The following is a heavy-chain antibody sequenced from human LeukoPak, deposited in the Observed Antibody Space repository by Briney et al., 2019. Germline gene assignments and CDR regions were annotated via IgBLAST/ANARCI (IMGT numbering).Heavy chain of an antibody. D-gene: IGHD4-17*01. CDR2: IIPIFGTA. CDR3: ARGDLNDYGDYVDSFDY. CDR1: GGTFSSYA. Sequence: ASVKVSCKTSGGTFSSYAISWVRQAPGQGLEWMGGIIPIFGTANYAQKFQGRATITADESTSTAYMELSSLRSEDTAVYYCARGDLNDYGDYVDSFDYWGQGTLVTVSS. V-gene: IGHV1-69*13. J-gene: IGHJ4*02.